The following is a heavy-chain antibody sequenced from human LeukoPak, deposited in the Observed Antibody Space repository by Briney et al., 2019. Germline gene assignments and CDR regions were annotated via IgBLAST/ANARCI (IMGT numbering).Heavy chain of an antibody. CDR3: ARGVAVY. D-gene: IGHD6-19*01. Sequence: GRSLRLSCAASGFTFSSYAMHWVRQAPGKGLEWVAVISYDGSNKYYADSVKSRFTISRDNSKNTLYLQMNSLRAEDTAVYYCARGVAVYWGQGTLVTVSS. CDR2: ISYDGSNK. CDR1: GFTFSSYA. V-gene: IGHV3-30*04. J-gene: IGHJ4*02.